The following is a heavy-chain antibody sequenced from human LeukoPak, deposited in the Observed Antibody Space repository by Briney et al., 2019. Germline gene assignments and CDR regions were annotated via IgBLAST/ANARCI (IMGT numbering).Heavy chain of an antibody. CDR2: FDPEDGET. J-gene: IGHJ6*03. V-gene: IGHV1-24*01. CDR1: GYTLTELS. Sequence: ASVKVSCKVSGYTLTELSMHWVRQAPGKGLEWMGGFDPEDGETIYAQKFQGRVTMTEDISTDTAYMELSSLRSEDTAVYYCATERIAVAGNYYYYYMDVWGKGTTVTISS. CDR3: ATERIAVAGNYYYYYMDV. D-gene: IGHD6-19*01.